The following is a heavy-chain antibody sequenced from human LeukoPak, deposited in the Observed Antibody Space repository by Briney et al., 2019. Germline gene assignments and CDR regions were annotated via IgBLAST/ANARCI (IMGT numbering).Heavy chain of an antibody. CDR3: ARGGAVAGRWDFQH. CDR2: IYYSGST. Sequence: SETLSLTCTVSGGSISSYYWSWIRQPPGKGLEWIGYIYYSGSTNYNPSLKSRVTISVDTSKNQFSLKLSSVTAADTAVYYCARGGAVAGRWDFQHWGQGTLVTVSS. CDR1: GGSISSYY. D-gene: IGHD6-19*01. J-gene: IGHJ1*01. V-gene: IGHV4-59*01.